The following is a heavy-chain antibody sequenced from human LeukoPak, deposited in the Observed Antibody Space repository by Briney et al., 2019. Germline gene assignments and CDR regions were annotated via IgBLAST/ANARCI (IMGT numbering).Heavy chain of an antibody. V-gene: IGHV3-30-3*01. CDR3: ARAYYGSGSRLRY. CDR1: GFTFSSYA. Sequence: GGSLRLSCAASGFTFSSYAMHWVRQAPGKGLEWVAVISYDGSNKYYADSVKGRFTISRDNSKNTLYLQMNSLRAEDTAVYYCARAYYGSGSRLRYWGQGTLVTVPS. J-gene: IGHJ4*02. CDR2: ISYDGSNK. D-gene: IGHD3-10*01.